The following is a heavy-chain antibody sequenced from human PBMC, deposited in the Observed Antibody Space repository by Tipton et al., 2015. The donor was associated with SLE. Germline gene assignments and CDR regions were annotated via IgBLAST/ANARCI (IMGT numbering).Heavy chain of an antibody. Sequence: TLSLTCAVSGASITSSDWWSWVRQPPGKGLEWIGNVYYSGSTYYSASLRSRVTISLDRSKNHFSLTLNSVTAADTAVYYCAKTTVYSNDWPYFDHWGQGTLVTVSS. J-gene: IGHJ4*02. CDR1: GASITSSDW. CDR3: AKTTVYSNDWPYFDH. CDR2: VYYSGST. V-gene: IGHV4-4*02. D-gene: IGHD6-19*01.